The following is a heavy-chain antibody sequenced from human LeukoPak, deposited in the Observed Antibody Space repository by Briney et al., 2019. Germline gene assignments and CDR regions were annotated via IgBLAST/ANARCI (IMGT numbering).Heavy chain of an antibody. V-gene: IGHV1-18*01. CDR1: GYTFTSYG. J-gene: IGHJ6*02. CDR3: ASWEIAAAGNGMDV. CDR2: ISAYNGNT. Sequence: GASVKVSCKASGYTFTSYGISWVRQAPGQGLEWMGWISAYNGNTNYAQKLQGRVTMTTDTSTSTAYMELRSLRSDDTAVYYCASWEIAAAGNGMDVWGQGTTVTVSS. D-gene: IGHD6-13*01.